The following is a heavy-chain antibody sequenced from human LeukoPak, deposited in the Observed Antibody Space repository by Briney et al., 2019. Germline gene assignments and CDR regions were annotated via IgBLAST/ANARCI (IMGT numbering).Heavy chain of an antibody. CDR3: ARISYSSGWYHAFDI. Sequence: SGTLCLTCAVSGGSISSSNWWSWVRQPPGKGLEWIGEIYHSGSTNYNPSLKSRVTISVDKSKNQFSLKLSSVTAADTAVYYCARISYSSGWYHAFDIWGQGTMVTVSS. CDR2: IYHSGST. J-gene: IGHJ3*02. V-gene: IGHV4-4*02. CDR1: GGSISSSNW. D-gene: IGHD6-19*01.